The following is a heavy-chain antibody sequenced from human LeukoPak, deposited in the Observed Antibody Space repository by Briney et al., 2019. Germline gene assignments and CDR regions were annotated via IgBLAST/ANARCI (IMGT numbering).Heavy chain of an antibody. CDR2: TKSKSYGGTT. CDR3: SRGGSLSSGWYFFDH. V-gene: IGHV3-49*03. Sequence: PGGSLRLSCTASGFTFADHAISWFRQAPGKGLEWVGFTKSKSYGGTTEYAASVQGRFIISRDDSKGIAYLEMNSLKTDDTAVYYCSRGGSLSSGWYFFDHWGQGTLVTVSS. D-gene: IGHD6-19*01. J-gene: IGHJ4*02. CDR1: GFTFADHA.